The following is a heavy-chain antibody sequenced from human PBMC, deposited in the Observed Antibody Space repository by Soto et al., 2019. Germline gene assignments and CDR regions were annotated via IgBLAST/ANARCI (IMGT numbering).Heavy chain of an antibody. CDR3: ARDGNYGSGSYG. CDR1: GFTFSSYA. D-gene: IGHD3-10*01. CDR2: ISYDGSNK. V-gene: IGHV3-30-3*01. J-gene: IGHJ4*02. Sequence: QVQLVESGGGVVQPGRSLRLSCAASGFTFSSYAMHWVRQAPGKGLEWVAVISYDGSNKYYADSVKGRFTISRDNSKNTLYLQMNSLRAEDTAVYYCARDGNYGSGSYGWGQGTLVNVSS.